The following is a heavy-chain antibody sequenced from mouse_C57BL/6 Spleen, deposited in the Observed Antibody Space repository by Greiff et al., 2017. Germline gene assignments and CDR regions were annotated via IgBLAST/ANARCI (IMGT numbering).Heavy chain of an antibody. CDR2: IWRGGST. D-gene: IGHD3-1*01. CDR1: GFSLTSYG. CDR3: AKNEGYAGYYAMDY. J-gene: IGHJ4*01. Sequence: VKLVESGPGLVQPSQSLSITCTVSGFSLTSYGVHWVRQSPGKGLEWLGVIWRGGSTDYNAAFMSRLSITKDNSKSQVFFKMNSLQADDTAIYYCAKNEGYAGYYAMDYWGQGTSVTVSS. V-gene: IGHV2-5*01.